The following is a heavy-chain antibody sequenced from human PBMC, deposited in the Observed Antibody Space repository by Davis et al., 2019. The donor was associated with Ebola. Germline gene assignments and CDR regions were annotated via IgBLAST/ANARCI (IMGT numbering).Heavy chain of an antibody. CDR2: IYPGDSDT. CDR3: ARGTRYYDILTGYPRFDP. Sequence: KVSCKGSGYSFTSYWIGWVRQMPGKGLEWMGIIYPGDSDTRYSPSFQGQVTISADKSISTAYLQWSSLKASDTAMYYCARGTRYYDILTGYPRFDPWGQGTLVTVSS. J-gene: IGHJ5*02. V-gene: IGHV5-51*01. CDR1: GYSFTSYW. D-gene: IGHD3-9*01.